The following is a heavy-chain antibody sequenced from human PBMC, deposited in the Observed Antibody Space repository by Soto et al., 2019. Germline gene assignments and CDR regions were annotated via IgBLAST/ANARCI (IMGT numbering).Heavy chain of an antibody. V-gene: IGHV4-31*03. D-gene: IGHD3-3*01. CDR3: ARDVLRHRCMDV. CDR2: IYYSGST. Sequence: SETLSLTCTVSGGSISSGGYYWSWIRQHPGKGLEWIGYIYYSGSTYYNPSLKSRVTISVDTSKNQFSLKLSSVTAADTAVYYCARDVLRHRCMDVWGKGTTVTVSS. CDR1: GGSISSGGYY. J-gene: IGHJ6*04.